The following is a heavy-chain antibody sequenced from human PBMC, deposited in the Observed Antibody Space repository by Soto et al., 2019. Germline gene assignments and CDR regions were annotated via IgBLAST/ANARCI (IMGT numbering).Heavy chain of an antibody. V-gene: IGHV2-70*11. J-gene: IGHJ6*02. Sequence: SGPTLMKPTQTLTPTCTFSGFSLSTSGMCVSWIRQPPGKALEWLARIDWDDDKYYSTSLKTRLTISKDTSKNQVVLTMTNMDPVDTATYYCARIPHMYSGSSYYYYGMDVWGQGTTVTVSS. CDR1: GFSLSTSGMC. D-gene: IGHD1-26*01. CDR3: ARIPHMYSGSSYYYYGMDV. CDR2: IDWDDDK.